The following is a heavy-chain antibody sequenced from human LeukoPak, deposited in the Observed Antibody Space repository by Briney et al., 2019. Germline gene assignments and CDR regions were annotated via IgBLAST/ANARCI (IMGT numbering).Heavy chain of an antibody. V-gene: IGHV4-4*07. CDR3: ARASIQLWLPHAGAFDY. Sequence: PSETLSLTCTVSGGPISSYYWSWIRQPAGKGLEWIGRIYTSGSTNYNPSLKSRVTISVDTSKNQFSLKLSSVTAADTAVYYCARASIQLWLPHAGAFDYWGQGTLVTVSS. D-gene: IGHD5-18*01. CDR2: IYTSGST. CDR1: GGPISSYY. J-gene: IGHJ4*02.